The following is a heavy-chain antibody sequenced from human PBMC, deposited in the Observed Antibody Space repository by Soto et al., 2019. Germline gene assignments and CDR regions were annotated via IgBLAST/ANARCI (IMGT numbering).Heavy chain of an antibody. Sequence: GTLRLSCAASGXTFSSYYMLWVRQATAKGLEWVAVIGTAGDTLYPGSLECRFTISRENAKTSFYLQMNNLRPGDTAVYYCTRASRGSGTYHFDYWGQGTLVTVSS. D-gene: IGHD3-10*01. CDR2: IGTAGDT. J-gene: IGHJ4*02. V-gene: IGHV3-13*01. CDR1: GXTFSSYY. CDR3: TRASRGSGTYHFDY.